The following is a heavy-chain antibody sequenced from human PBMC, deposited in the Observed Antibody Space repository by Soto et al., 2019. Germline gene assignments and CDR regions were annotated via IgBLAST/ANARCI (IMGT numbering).Heavy chain of an antibody. Sequence: QVQLVQSGAEVKKPGSSVKVSCKASGGTFSSYAISWVRQAPGQGLEWMGGIIPIFGTANYAQKFQGRVTITADKSTSTAYMELSSLRSEDTAVYYCARGGIVVVPSASSDPGELSHFDYWGQGTLVTVAS. V-gene: IGHV1-69*06. J-gene: IGHJ4*02. CDR2: IIPIFGTA. D-gene: IGHD2-2*01. CDR1: GGTFSSYA. CDR3: ARGGIVVVPSASSDPGELSHFDY.